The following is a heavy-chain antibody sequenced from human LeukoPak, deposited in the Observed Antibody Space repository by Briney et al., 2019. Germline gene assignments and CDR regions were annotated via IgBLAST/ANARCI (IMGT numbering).Heavy chain of an antibody. D-gene: IGHD3-22*01. CDR2: TNQVGSET. V-gene: IGHV3-7*01. Sequence: GGSLRLSCAASGFRFSTYWMSWVRQAPGKGLEWVANTNQVGSETHYVDSVKGRVSISRENAKSSVYLQMNSLRAEDTAVYYCVRNLYYYDSSGYYYYWGQGTLVTVSS. CDR3: VRNLYYYDSSGYYYY. CDR1: GFRFSTYW. J-gene: IGHJ4*02.